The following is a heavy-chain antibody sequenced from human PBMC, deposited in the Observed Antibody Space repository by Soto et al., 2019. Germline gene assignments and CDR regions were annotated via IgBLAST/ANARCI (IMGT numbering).Heavy chain of an antibody. CDR3: ARERAIAATGIFYY. CDR1: GFTFSNFV. Sequence: QVQLVESGGGVVQPGGSLRLSCAASGFTFSNFVMHWVRQAPGKGLEWVAATSYDGKNKDHADSVKGRFTISRDNSKNTLYLQMNSLRQEYTAVYFCARERAIAATGIFYYWGQGTLVTVSS. J-gene: IGHJ4*02. D-gene: IGHD6-13*01. CDR2: TSYDGKNK. V-gene: IGHV3-30*04.